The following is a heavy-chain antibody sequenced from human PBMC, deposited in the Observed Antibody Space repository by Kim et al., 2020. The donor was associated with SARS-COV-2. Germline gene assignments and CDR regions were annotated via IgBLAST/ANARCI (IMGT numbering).Heavy chain of an antibody. Sequence: ASVKVSCKASGYTFTSYAMNWVRQAPGQGLEWMGWINTNTVNPTYAQGFTGRFVFSLDTSVSTAYLQISSLKAEDTAVYYCARGGRGYDVLSSGGGGYWGQGPLVTVSS. J-gene: IGHJ4*02. V-gene: IGHV7-4-1*02. CDR3: ARGGRGYDVLSSGGGGY. CDR1: GYTFTSYA. D-gene: IGHD5-12*01. CDR2: INTNTVNP.